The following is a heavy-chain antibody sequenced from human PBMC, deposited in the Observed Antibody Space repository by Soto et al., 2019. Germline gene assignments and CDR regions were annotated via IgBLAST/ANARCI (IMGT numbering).Heavy chain of an antibody. CDR1: GFTFDDYA. D-gene: IGHD6-6*01. CDR3: AKGREALAARHYYYYYMDV. V-gene: IGHV3-9*01. CDR2: ISWNSGSI. Sequence: GGSLRLSCAASGFTFDDYAMHWVRQAPGKGLEWVSGISWNSGSIGYADSVKGRFTISRDNAKNSLYLQMNSLRAEDTALYYCAKGREALAARHYYYYYMDVWGKGTTVTVSS. J-gene: IGHJ6*03.